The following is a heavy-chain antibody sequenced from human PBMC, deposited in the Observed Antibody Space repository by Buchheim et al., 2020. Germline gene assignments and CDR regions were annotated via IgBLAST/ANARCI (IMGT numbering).Heavy chain of an antibody. CDR2: ISYDGSNK. Sequence: QVQLVESGGGVVQPGRSLRLSCAASGFTFSSYGMHWVRQAPGKGLEWVAVISYDGSNKYYADSVKGRFTISRDNSKNTLYLQMNSLRAEDTAVYYCAKDYSNYVTPDYWGQGTL. V-gene: IGHV3-30*18. CDR1: GFTFSSYG. D-gene: IGHD4-11*01. J-gene: IGHJ4*02. CDR3: AKDYSNYVTPDY.